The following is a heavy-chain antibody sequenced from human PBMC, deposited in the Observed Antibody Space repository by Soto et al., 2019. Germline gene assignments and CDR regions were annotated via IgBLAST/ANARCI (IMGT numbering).Heavy chain of an antibody. CDR1: GFTFSSHS. J-gene: IGHJ4*02. V-gene: IGHV3-48*02. Sequence: GGPLRLSYSDSGFTFSSHSINWVRQAPGKGLEWVSYISGSGATKYYADSVKGRFTISRDNARNSLYLQMSSLSDEDTAVYYCARAIRGFSYVVDYWGQGTLVTVSS. D-gene: IGHD5-18*01. CDR3: ARAIRGFSYVVDY. CDR2: ISGSGATK.